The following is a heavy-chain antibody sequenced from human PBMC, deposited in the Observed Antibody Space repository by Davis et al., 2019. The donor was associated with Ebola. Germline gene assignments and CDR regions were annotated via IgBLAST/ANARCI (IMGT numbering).Heavy chain of an antibody. CDR1: GGSVRNYY. Sequence: PSETLSLTCTVSGGSVRNYYWTWIRQPPGKGLEWIGYIYYSGSTNYNPSLKSRVTISVDTSKNQFSLKLSSVTAADTAVYYCARESATGRAEKWGQGTLVTVSS. D-gene: IGHD1-1*01. CDR3: ARESATGRAEK. V-gene: IGHV4-59*02. J-gene: IGHJ4*02. CDR2: IYYSGST.